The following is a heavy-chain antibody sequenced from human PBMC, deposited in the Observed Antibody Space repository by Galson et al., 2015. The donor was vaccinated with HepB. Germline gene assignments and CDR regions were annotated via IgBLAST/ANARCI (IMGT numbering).Heavy chain of an antibody. Sequence: SLRLSCAASGFTFDHSWIPWVRQAPGKGLMWVSRINADGSDTGYADSAEGRCTISRDNAKSVLYLQMDSLTVADTAVYYCARDSGSYPFDYWGQGTLVTVSS. J-gene: IGHJ4*02. D-gene: IGHD1-26*01. CDR2: INADGSDT. CDR1: GFTFDHSW. V-gene: IGHV3-74*01. CDR3: ARDSGSYPFDY.